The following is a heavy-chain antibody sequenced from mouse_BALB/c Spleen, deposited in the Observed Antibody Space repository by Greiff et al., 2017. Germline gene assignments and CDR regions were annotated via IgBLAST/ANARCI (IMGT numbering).Heavy chain of an antibody. CDR3: AREGDGYYPWFAY. D-gene: IGHD2-3*01. Sequence: EVHLVESGGGLVKPGGSLKLSCAASGFTFSSYAMSWVRQTPEKRLEWVATISSGGSYTYYPDSVKGRFTISRDNAKNTLYLQMSSLRSEDTAMYYCAREGDGYYPWFAYWGQGTLVTVSA. CDR1: GFTFSSYA. CDR2: ISSGGSYT. J-gene: IGHJ3*01. V-gene: IGHV5-9-3*01.